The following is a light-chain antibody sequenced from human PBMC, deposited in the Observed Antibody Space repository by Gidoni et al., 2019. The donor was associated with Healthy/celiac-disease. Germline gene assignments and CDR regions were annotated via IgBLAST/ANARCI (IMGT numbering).Light chain of an antibody. J-gene: IGKJ5*01. Sequence: IVMTQSPLYLPVPPGEPASISCRSSPSLLLSNGYNYLDWYLQKPGQSPQLLIYLGSNRASGVPDRFSGSGSGTDFTLKISRVEAEDVGVYYCMQALQTPTFGQGTRLEIK. CDR2: LGS. CDR3: MQALQTPT. V-gene: IGKV2-28*01. CDR1: PSLLLSNGYNY.